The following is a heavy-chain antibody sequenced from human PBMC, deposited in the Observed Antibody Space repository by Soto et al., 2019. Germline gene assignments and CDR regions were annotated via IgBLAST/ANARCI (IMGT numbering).Heavy chain of an antibody. CDR3: AKDNLSGAGDYAFDI. CDR1: GFTFDDYA. CDR2: ISWNSGSI. D-gene: IGHD4-17*01. Sequence: GGSLRLSCAASGFTFDDYAMHWVRQAPGKGLEWVSGISWNSGSIGYADSVKGRFTISRDNAKNSLYLQMNSLRAEDTALYYCAKDNLSGAGDYAFDIWGQGTMVTVSS. V-gene: IGHV3-9*01. J-gene: IGHJ3*02.